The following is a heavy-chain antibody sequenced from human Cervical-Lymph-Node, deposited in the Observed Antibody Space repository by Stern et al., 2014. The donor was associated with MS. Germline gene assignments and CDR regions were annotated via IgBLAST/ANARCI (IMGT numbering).Heavy chain of an antibody. CDR2: IWYDGSQK. CDR1: GFGFTFSSYG. V-gene: IGHV3-33*01. CDR3: AREFGDYHAFDM. D-gene: IGHD3-10*01. J-gene: IGHJ3*02. Sequence: QVQLVESGGGVGQPGRSLRLSCVASGFGFTFSSYGMHWVRQAPGKGLEWVAVIWYDGSQKYYGDSVKGRFTVSRDNSKHTVYLQMNSLRAEDTAVYYCAREFGDYHAFDMWGQGTMVTVSS.